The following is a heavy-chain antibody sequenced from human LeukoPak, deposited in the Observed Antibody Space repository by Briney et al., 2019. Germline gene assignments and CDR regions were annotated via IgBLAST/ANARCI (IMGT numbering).Heavy chain of an antibody. J-gene: IGHJ4*02. CDR2: ISSRGSTI. V-gene: IGHV3-48*03. D-gene: IGHD3-9*01. CDR1: GFTFSSYD. Sequence: GGSLRLSCAASGFTFSSYDVNWVRQAPGKGLEWVSYISSRGSTIYYADSVKGRFTISRDNAKNSLYLEMNSLRAEDTAVYYCARALTGYYIVDYWGQGTLVTVSS. CDR3: ARALTGYYIVDY.